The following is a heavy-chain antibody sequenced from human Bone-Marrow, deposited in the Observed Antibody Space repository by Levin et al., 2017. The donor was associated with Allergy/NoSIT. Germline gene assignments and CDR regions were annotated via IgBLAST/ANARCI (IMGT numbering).Heavy chain of an antibody. CDR1: GFTFDDYA. CDR2: ISWNSGSI. Sequence: SGGSLRLSCAASGFTFDDYAMHWVRQAPGKGLEWVSGISWNSGSIGYADSVKGRFTISRDNAKNSLYLQMNSLRAEDTALYYCAKDALVGMDVWGQGTTVTVSS. V-gene: IGHV3-9*01. CDR3: AKDALVGMDV. J-gene: IGHJ6*02.